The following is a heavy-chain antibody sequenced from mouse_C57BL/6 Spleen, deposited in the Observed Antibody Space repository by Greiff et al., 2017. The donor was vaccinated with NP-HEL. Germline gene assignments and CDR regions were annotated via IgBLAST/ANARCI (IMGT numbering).Heavy chain of an antibody. CDR2: ISGGGGNT. Sequence: EVMLVESGGGLVKPGGSLKLSCAASGFTFSSYTMSWVRQTPEKRLKWVATISGGGGNTYYPDSVKGRFTISRDNAKNTLYLQMSSLRSEDTALYYCARLLYYYGSSYVGYFDVWGTGTTVTVSS. D-gene: IGHD1-1*01. CDR1: GFTFSSYT. V-gene: IGHV5-9*01. CDR3: ARLLYYYGSSYVGYFDV. J-gene: IGHJ1*03.